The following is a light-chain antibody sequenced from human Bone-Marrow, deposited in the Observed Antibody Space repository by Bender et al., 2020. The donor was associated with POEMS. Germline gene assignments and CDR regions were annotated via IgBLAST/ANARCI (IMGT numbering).Light chain of an antibody. V-gene: IGLV1-47*01. Sequence: QSVLTQPPSASGSLGQRVTISCSGSHSNVGSNFVFWYQQFTGRGPQILIFRNCERPSGVPDRFSGSKSGTSASLAISGLRSEAEAEYYWAAWDDSVNGNWVFSGGTKLSVL. CDR3: AAWDDSVNGNWV. CDR2: RNC. J-gene: IGLJ3*02. CDR1: HSNVGSNF.